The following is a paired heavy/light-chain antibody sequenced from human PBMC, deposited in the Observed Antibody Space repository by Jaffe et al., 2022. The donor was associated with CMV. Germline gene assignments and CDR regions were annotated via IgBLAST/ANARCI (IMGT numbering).Light chain of an antibody. CDR1: QSVSSSY. V-gene: IGKV3-20*01. J-gene: IGKJ5*01. CDR2: GAS. CDR3: QQYGSSSA. Sequence: EIVLTQSPGTLSLSPGERATLSCRASQSVSSSYLAWYQQKPGQAPRLLIYGASSRATGIPDRFSGSGSGTDFTLTISRLEPEDFAVYYCQQYGSSSAFGQGTRLEIK.
Heavy chain of an antibody. CDR2: INSDGSST. Sequence: EVQLVESGGGLVQPGGSLRLSCAASGFTFSSYWMHWVRQAPGKGLVWVSRINSDGSSTSYADSVKGRFTISRDNAKNTLYLQMNSLRAEDTAVYYCARATCSSTSCYAEGEYYYYYGMDVWGQGTTVTVSS. J-gene: IGHJ6*02. V-gene: IGHV3-74*01. D-gene: IGHD2-2*01. CDR3: ARATCSSTSCYAEGEYYYYYGMDV. CDR1: GFTFSSYW.